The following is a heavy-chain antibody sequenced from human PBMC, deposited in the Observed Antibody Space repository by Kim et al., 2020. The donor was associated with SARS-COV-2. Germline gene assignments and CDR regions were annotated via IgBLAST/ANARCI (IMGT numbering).Heavy chain of an antibody. D-gene: IGHD6-13*01. CDR2: IIPILGIA. CDR1: GCTFSSYA. V-gene: IGHV1-69*04. Sequence: SVKVSCKASGCTFSSYAISWVRQAPGQGLEWMGRIIPILGIANYAQKFQGRVTITADKSTSTAYMELSSLRSEDTAVYYCARDPYSSSSGMDVWGQGTTVTVSS. CDR3: ARDPYSSSSGMDV. J-gene: IGHJ6*02.